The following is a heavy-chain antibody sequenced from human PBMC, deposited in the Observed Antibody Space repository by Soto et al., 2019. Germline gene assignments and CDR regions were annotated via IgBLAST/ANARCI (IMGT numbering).Heavy chain of an antibody. CDR1: GYTFTGYY. D-gene: IGHD6-19*01. CDR2: INPNNGVT. Sequence: QVQLVQSGAEVKKPGASVKVSCKASGYTFTGYYVNWVRRAPGQGLEWTGWINPNNGVTNYAQKFQGRVTMTRDTSISTAYMDLSRLRSDDTAVYYCARGALTVANWFDPWGQGTQVTVSS. V-gene: IGHV1-2*02. J-gene: IGHJ5*02. CDR3: ARGALTVANWFDP.